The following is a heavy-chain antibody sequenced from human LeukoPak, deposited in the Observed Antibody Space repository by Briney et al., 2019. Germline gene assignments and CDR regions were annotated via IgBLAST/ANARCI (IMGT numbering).Heavy chain of an antibody. Sequence: GGSLRLSCAASGFTFSSYAMSWVRQAPGKGLEWVSAISGSGGSTYYADSVKGRFTISRDNSKNTLYLQMNSLRAEDTAVYYCAKDTYSSGWYFDYYYYYGMDVWGQGTTVTVSS. V-gene: IGHV3-23*01. CDR2: ISGSGGST. D-gene: IGHD6-19*01. J-gene: IGHJ6*02. CDR3: AKDTYSSGWYFDYYYYYGMDV. CDR1: GFTFSSYA.